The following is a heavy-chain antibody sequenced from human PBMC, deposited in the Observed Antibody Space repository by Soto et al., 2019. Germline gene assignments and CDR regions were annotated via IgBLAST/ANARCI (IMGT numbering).Heavy chain of an antibody. Sequence: GASVKVSCKASGYTFTSYAMHWVRQAPGQRLEWMGWINAGNGNTKYSQKFQGRVTITRDTSASTAYMELSSLRSEDTAVYYCASSYYDFWSGYLSLDYWGQGTLVTVSS. CDR1: GYTFTSYA. V-gene: IGHV1-3*01. CDR3: ASSYYDFWSGYLSLDY. J-gene: IGHJ4*02. D-gene: IGHD3-3*01. CDR2: INAGNGNT.